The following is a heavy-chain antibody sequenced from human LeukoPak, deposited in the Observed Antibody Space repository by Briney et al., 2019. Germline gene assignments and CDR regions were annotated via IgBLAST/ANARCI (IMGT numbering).Heavy chain of an antibody. J-gene: IGHJ4*02. D-gene: IGHD3-16*02. Sequence: SETLSLTCAVYGGSFSGYYWSWIRQRPGKGLEWIGEINHSGSTNYNPSLKSRVTISVDTSKNQFSLKLSSVTAADTAVYYCARAGPGGVWGSYRYPDYWGQGTLVTVSS. CDR3: ARAGPGGVWGSYRYPDY. CDR1: GGSFSGYY. CDR2: INHSGST. V-gene: IGHV4-34*01.